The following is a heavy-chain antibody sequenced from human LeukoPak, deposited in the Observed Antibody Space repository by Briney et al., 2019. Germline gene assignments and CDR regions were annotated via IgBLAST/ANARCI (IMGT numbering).Heavy chain of an antibody. CDR3: ARGPYCGDDCYFDS. D-gene: IGHD2-21*01. CDR2: IYSSGST. Sequence: PSGTLSLTCTVSGGSISDYFWSWIRQPAGKGLEWIGRIYSSGSTLYNPSLKSRVTMSVDTSKNHFSLRLTSVTAADTAVYYCARGPYCGDDCYFDSWGRGTLFTVSS. V-gene: IGHV4-4*07. CDR1: GGSISDYF. J-gene: IGHJ4*02.